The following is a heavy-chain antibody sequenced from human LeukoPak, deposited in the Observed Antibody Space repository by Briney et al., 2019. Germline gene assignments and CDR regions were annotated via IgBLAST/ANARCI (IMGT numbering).Heavy chain of an antibody. D-gene: IGHD2-2*01. CDR3: ARGRWVLGYCSSTSCLKRYNWFDP. Sequence: PSESLSLTCTVSVGSISSYYWSSIRQPPGKGLEWIGYIYYSGSTNYNPSLKSRVTISVDTSKNQFSLKLSYVTAADTAVYYCARGRWVLGYCSSTSCLKRYNWFDPWGQGTLVTVSS. CDR2: IYYSGST. J-gene: IGHJ5*02. CDR1: VGSISSYY. V-gene: IGHV4-59*12.